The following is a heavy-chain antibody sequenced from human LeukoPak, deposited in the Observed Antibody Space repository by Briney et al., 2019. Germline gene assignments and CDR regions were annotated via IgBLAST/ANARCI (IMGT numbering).Heavy chain of an antibody. V-gene: IGHV3-48*03. CDR3: ASWGIAATLDY. J-gene: IGHJ4*02. Sequence: GGSLRLSCAASGFTFSTYEVNWVRQAPGKGLEWVSYISSSGSTMYYADSVKGRFTISRDNAKNSLYLQMNSLRAEDTAVYYCASWGIAATLDYWGLGTLVTVSS. CDR1: GFTFSTYE. D-gene: IGHD6-25*01. CDR2: ISSSGSTM.